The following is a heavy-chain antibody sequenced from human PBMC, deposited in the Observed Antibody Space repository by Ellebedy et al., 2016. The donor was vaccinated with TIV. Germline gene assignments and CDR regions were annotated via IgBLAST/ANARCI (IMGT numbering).Heavy chain of an antibody. Sequence: GSLRLXCAASGFSFSDYWMSWVRQSPEKGLEWIGEINHGGTTKYNPSLKSRVTISADTSKNQFSLKLTSLTAADTAVYYCATFSGSPLGDSWGQGTLVTVSS. CDR3: ATFSGSPLGDS. V-gene: IGHV4-34*08. D-gene: IGHD1-26*01. CDR1: GFSFSDYW. CDR2: INHGGTT. J-gene: IGHJ4*02.